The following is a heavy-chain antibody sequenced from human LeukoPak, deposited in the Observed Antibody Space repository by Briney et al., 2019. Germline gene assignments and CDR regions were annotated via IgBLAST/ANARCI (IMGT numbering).Heavy chain of an antibody. CDR2: ISDDGNTK. CDR1: GFTFSSYA. Sequence: PGGSLRLSCAASGFTFSSYAMHWVRQAPGKGLEWVAVISDDGNTKYYPDSVKGRFTISRDNSRNMLYLQMNSLRAEDTAVYSCARQVGGNNWFDPWGQGTLVTVSS. J-gene: IGHJ5*02. V-gene: IGHV3-30*04. CDR3: ARQVGGNNWFDP. D-gene: IGHD3-10*01.